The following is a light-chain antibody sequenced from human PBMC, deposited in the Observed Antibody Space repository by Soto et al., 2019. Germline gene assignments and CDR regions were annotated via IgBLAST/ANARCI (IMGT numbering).Light chain of an antibody. CDR2: WAS. J-gene: IGKJ2*01. V-gene: IGKV4-1*01. CDR3: QQYYYTPMYA. CDR1: QTLLYSSSNKNY. Sequence: IVMTQSPDSLAVSLGERATIDCKSSQTLLYSSSNKNYLAWYQQKSEQPPKLLIYWASTRESGVPDRFSGNGSGTDFTLTISSLQAEDVAVYYCQQYYYTPMYAFGQGTKLEIK.